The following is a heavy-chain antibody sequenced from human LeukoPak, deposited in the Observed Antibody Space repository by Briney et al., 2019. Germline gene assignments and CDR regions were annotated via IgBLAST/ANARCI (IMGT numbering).Heavy chain of an antibody. D-gene: IGHD5-12*01. CDR1: GGSFSGYY. V-gene: IGHV4-34*01. J-gene: IGHJ5*02. CDR3: ARGAIVATVNWFDP. Sequence: SETLSLTCAVYGGSFSGYYWSWIRQPPGKGLEWIGEINHSGSTNYNPSLKSRVTISVDTSKNQFSLKLSSVTAADTAVYSCARGAIVATVNWFDPWGQGTLVTVSS. CDR2: INHSGST.